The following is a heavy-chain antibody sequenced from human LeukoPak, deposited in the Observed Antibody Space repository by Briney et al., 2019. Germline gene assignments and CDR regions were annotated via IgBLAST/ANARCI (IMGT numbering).Heavy chain of an antibody. CDR3: ARDRHYYDSSGYFRTCWFDP. CDR2: IYYSGST. V-gene: IGHV4-31*03. D-gene: IGHD3-22*01. Sequence: SETLSLTCTVSGGSISSGGYYWSWIRQHPGKGLEWIGYIYYSGSTYYNPSLKSRVTMSVDTSKNRFSLKLSSVTAADTAVYYCARDRHYYDSSGYFRTCWFDPWGQGTLVTVSS. J-gene: IGHJ5*02. CDR1: GGSISSGGYY.